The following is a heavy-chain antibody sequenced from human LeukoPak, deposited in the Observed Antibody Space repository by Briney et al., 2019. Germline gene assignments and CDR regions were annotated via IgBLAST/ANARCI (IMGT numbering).Heavy chain of an antibody. D-gene: IGHD2-2*01. Sequence: SETLSLTCAVYGGSFSGYYWSWIRQPPGKGLEWIGEINHSGSTNYNPSLKSRVTISVDTYKNQFSLKLSSVTAADTAVYYCARGYCSSTSCLHAFDIWGQGTMVTVSS. CDR1: GGSFSGYY. CDR3: ARGYCSSTSCLHAFDI. V-gene: IGHV4-34*01. CDR2: INHSGST. J-gene: IGHJ3*02.